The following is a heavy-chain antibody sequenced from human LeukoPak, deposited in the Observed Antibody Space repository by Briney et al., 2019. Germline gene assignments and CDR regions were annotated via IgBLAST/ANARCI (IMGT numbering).Heavy chain of an antibody. J-gene: IGHJ4*02. CDR3: ARSPAGIAAAVDY. CDR2: INPNSGGT. V-gene: IGHV1-2*04. Sequence: SAKVSCKASGYTFTGYYMHWVRQAPGQGLEWMGWINPNSGGTDYAQKFQGWVTMTRDTSISTAYMELSRLRSDDTAVYYCARSPAGIAAAVDYWGQGTLVTVSS. D-gene: IGHD6-13*01. CDR1: GYTFTGYY.